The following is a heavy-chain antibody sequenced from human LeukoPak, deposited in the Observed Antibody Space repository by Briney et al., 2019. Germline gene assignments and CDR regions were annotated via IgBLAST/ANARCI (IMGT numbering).Heavy chain of an antibody. D-gene: IGHD6-19*01. CDR2: ISAYNGNT. CDR3: AREVTVAGMFDP. V-gene: IGHV1-18*01. J-gene: IGHJ5*02. Sequence: ASVTVSCTASGYTFTIYGISWVRQAPGQGLEWMGWISAYNGNTNYAQKLQGRVTMTTDTSTSTAYMELRSLRSDDTAVYYCAREVTVAGMFDPWGQGTLVTVSS. CDR1: GYTFTIYG.